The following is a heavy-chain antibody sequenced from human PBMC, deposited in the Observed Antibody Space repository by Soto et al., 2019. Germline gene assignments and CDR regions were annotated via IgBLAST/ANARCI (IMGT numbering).Heavy chain of an antibody. J-gene: IGHJ5*02. V-gene: IGHV1-69*06. CDR2: IIPIFGTA. CDR1: GDTFSSYA. D-gene: IGHD3-10*01. Sequence: ASVKVSCKASGDTFSSYAISWVRQAPGQGLEWMGGIIPIFGTANYAQKFQGRVTITADKSTSTAYMELSSLRSEDTAVYYCASDHYGSGSYSELDPWGQGTLVTVSS. CDR3: ASDHYGSGSYSELDP.